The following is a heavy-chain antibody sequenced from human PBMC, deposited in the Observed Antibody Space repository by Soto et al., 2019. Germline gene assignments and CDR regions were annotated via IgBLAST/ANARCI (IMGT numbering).Heavy chain of an antibody. Sequence: GASVKVSCKASGYTLTSYDMHWVRQAPGQGIEWMGIINPSGGSTSYAQKFQGRVTMTKDTSTSTVYMELSSLRSEDTAVYYCARDESSSFDYWGQGTLVTVSS. CDR2: INPSGGST. CDR1: GYTLTSYD. D-gene: IGHD6-6*01. CDR3: ARDESSSFDY. J-gene: IGHJ4*02. V-gene: IGHV1-46*03.